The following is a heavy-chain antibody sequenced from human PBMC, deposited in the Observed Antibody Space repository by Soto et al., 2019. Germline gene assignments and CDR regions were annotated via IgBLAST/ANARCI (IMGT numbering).Heavy chain of an antibody. CDR2: ISGSSGGT. Sequence: EVQLLESGGGLVQPGGSLRLSCAASGFTFNSYAMSWVRQAPGKGLQWVSLISGSSGGTFYADSVRGRFTISRDNSKNMLYLQMNSLRADDTAVYYCAKLRTESDIWGQGTMVTVS. J-gene: IGHJ3*02. D-gene: IGHD3-10*01. CDR1: GFTFNSYA. CDR3: AKLRTESDI. V-gene: IGHV3-23*01.